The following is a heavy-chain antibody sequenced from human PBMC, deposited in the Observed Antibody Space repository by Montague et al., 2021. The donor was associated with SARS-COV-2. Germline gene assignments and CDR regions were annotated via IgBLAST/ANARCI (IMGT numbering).Heavy chain of an antibody. CDR1: GGSISGSSYY. CDR3: ARQGTDGYNTYYFDY. CDR2: IYYSGST. Sequence: SETLSLTCTVSGGSISGSSYYWGWIRQPPGKGLEWIGSIYYSGSTYYNPSLKSRVTISVDTSKNQFSLKLSSVTAADTAVYYCARQGTDGYNTYYFDYWGQGTLVTVSS. V-gene: IGHV4-39*01. D-gene: IGHD5-24*01. J-gene: IGHJ4*02.